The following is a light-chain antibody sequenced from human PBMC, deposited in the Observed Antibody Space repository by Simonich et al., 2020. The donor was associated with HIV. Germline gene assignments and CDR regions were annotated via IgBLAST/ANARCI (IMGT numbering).Light chain of an antibody. CDR1: QSVLYNSNNMNY. CDR3: QQYYITPHT. J-gene: IGKJ1*01. Sequence: DIVMTQSPDSLAVSLGERAPINCKSSQSVLYNSNNMNYLAWYQQKSGQPPKLLIYCASTRESGVPDRFSGSGSETDFTLTISSLQAEDVAVYYCQQYYITPHTFGQGTKVEIK. CDR2: CAS. V-gene: IGKV4-1*01.